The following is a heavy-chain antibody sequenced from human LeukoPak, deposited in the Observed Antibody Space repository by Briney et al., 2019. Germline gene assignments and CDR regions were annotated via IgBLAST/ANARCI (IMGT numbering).Heavy chain of an antibody. D-gene: IGHD4-17*01. J-gene: IGHJ6*02. CDR2: ISSSSSYI. V-gene: IGHV3-21*01. Sequence: GGSLRLSCAASGFTFSSYSMNWVRQAPGKGLEWVSSISSSSSYIYYADSVKGRFTISRDNAKNSLYLQMNSLRAEDTAVYYCARNDYGDYASPHGMDVWGQGTTVTVSS. CDR1: GFTFSSYS. CDR3: ARNDYGDYASPHGMDV.